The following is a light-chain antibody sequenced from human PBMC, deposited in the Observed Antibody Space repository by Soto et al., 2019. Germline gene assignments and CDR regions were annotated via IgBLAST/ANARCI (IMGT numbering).Light chain of an antibody. CDR1: SSDVGGYNY. Sequence: QSVLTQPASVSGSPGQSITISCTGTSSDVGGYNYVSWYQQHPGKAPRLMIYEVSNRPSGVSNRFSGSKSGNSASLTISGLQAEDEADYYCSSYTSSSTVAFGSGTKLTVL. CDR2: EVS. J-gene: IGLJ1*01. V-gene: IGLV2-14*01. CDR3: SSYTSSSTVA.